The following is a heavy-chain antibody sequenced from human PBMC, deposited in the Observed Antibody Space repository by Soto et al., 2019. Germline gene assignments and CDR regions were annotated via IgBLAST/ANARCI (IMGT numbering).Heavy chain of an antibody. Sequence: ASVKVSCKASGYTFTSYGISWVRQAPGQGLEWMGWISAYNGNTNYAQKLQGRVTMTTDTSTSTAYMELRSLRSDDTAVYYCARDFTIEVYQLYYYGMDLWGQGTTVTVSS. CDR2: ISAYNGNT. CDR3: ARDFTIEVYQLYYYGMDL. V-gene: IGHV1-18*04. J-gene: IGHJ6*02. CDR1: GYTFTSYG. D-gene: IGHD6-19*01.